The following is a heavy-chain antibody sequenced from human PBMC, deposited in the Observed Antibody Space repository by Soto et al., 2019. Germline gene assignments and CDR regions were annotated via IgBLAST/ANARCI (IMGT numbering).Heavy chain of an antibody. Sequence: PVGSLRLSCAASGFTFSSNVMSWVRQAPGKGLEWVSGISGSGVNTYSADSVKGRFSISRDNSKNTMYVQMNSLRAEDTAVYYCAKAGHSSSWYNWFDPWGQGTLVTVSS. V-gene: IGHV3-23*01. CDR3: AKAGHSSSWYNWFDP. CDR2: ISGSGVNT. CDR1: GFTFSSNV. D-gene: IGHD6-13*01. J-gene: IGHJ5*02.